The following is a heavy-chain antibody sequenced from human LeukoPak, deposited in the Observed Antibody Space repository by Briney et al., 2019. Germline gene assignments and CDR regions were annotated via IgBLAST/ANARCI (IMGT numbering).Heavy chain of an antibody. D-gene: IGHD4-11*01. CDR2: IRYDGSNK. J-gene: IGHJ4*02. Sequence: PGGSLRLSCAASGFPFTGYWMTWVRQAPGKGLEWVAFIRYDGSNKYYADSVKDRFTISRDNSKNTLYLQMNSLRAEDTAVYYCAKDGVTRTPFDYWGQGTLVTVSS. CDR1: GFPFTGYW. V-gene: IGHV3-30*02. CDR3: AKDGVTRTPFDY.